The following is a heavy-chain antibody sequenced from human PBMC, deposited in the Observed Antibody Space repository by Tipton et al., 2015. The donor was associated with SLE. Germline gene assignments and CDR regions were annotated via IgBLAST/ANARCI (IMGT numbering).Heavy chain of an antibody. CDR1: GDSISNGDDY. V-gene: IGHV4-31*03. J-gene: IGHJ6*02. CDR3: ARWIPLTGINV. Sequence: TLSLTCTVSGDSISNGDDYWSWIRQPPGKGLEWIGYIYYSGNTYYNPSLGSRLTISVDTSKDQFSLRLTSVTAADTAVYYCARWIPLTGINVWGQGATVTVSS. CDR2: IYYSGNT. D-gene: IGHD5-18*01.